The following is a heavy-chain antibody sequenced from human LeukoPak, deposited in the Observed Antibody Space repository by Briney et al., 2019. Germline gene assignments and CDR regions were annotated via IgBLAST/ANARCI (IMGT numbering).Heavy chain of an antibody. V-gene: IGHV3-20*04. CDR2: INWNGGST. D-gene: IGHD1-1*01. CDR3: AKGGSTGSYYFDY. CDR1: GFTFDGYG. J-gene: IGHJ4*02. Sequence: GGSLRLSCAASGFTFDGYGMSWVRQVPGKGLEWVSGINWNGGSTGYADSVKGRFTISGDNSKNTLYLQMNSLRAEDTAVYYCAKGGSTGSYYFDYWGQGTLVTVSS.